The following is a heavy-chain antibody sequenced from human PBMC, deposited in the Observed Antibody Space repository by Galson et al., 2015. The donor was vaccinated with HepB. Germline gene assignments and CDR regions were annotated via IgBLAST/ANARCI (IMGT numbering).Heavy chain of an antibody. CDR1: GSTFGDYT. CDR3: TGDRKGGYGPFDY. Sequence: SLRLSCAASGSTFGDYTMSWFRQAPGKGLEWVGSIRSKAYGGTTEYVASVKRRFTISRHDSKSIAYLQINSLKTEDTAVYYCTGDRKGGYGPFDYWGQGTLVTVSS. CDR2: IRSKAYGGTT. D-gene: IGHD5-12*01. J-gene: IGHJ4*02. V-gene: IGHV3-49*03.